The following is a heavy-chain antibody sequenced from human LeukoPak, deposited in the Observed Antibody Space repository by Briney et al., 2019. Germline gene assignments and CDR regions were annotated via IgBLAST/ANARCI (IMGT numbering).Heavy chain of an antibody. V-gene: IGHV1-69*13. Sequence: SVKVSCKASGGTFSSYAISWVRQAPGQGLEWMGGIIPIFGTANYAQKFQGRVTITADESTSTAYMELSSLRSEDTAVYYCARDQTVYYYDSSGYYVWGQGTLVTVSS. CDR2: IIPIFGTA. J-gene: IGHJ4*02. CDR3: ARDQTVYYYDSSGYYV. CDR1: GGTFSSYA. D-gene: IGHD3-22*01.